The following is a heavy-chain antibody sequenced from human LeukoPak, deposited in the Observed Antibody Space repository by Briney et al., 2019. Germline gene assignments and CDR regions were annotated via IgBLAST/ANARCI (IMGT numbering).Heavy chain of an antibody. CDR2: INPNSGGT. V-gene: IGHV1-2*02. CDR3: ARGHRVRSGSSWPVV. J-gene: IGHJ6*02. Sequence: TSVKVSCKASGYTFTSYYMHWVRQAPGQGLEWMGWINPNSGGTNYAQKFQGRVTMTRDTSISTAYMELSRLRSDDTAVYYCARGHRVRSGSSWPVVWGQGTTVTVSS. D-gene: IGHD6-13*01. CDR1: GYTFTSYY.